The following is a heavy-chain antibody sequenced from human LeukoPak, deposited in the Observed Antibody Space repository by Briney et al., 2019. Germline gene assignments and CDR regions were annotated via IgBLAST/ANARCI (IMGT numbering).Heavy chain of an antibody. J-gene: IGHJ3*02. V-gene: IGHV3-48*03. CDR1: GFTVSSDY. CDR2: ISSFGSTI. Sequence: GGSLRLSCAASGFTVSSDYMNWVRQAPGKGLEWGSYISSFGSTIYYADSVKGRFTVSRDNAKNLLCLQMNSLRAEDTAVYYCARDLWYSGSRAPPRAFDIWGQGTMVTVSS. D-gene: IGHD1-26*01. CDR3: ARDLWYSGSRAPPRAFDI.